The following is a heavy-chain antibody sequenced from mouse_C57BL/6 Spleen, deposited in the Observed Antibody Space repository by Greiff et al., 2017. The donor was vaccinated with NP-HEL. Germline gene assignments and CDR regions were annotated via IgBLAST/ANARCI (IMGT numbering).Heavy chain of an antibody. CDR2: ISYDGSN. CDR1: GYSITSGYY. J-gene: IGHJ2*01. CDR3: AGGNPSYYFDY. Sequence: EVQLQESGPGLVKPSQSLSLTCSVTGYSITSGYYWNWIRQFPGNKLEWMGYISYDGSNNYNPSLKNRISITRDTSKNQFFLKLNSVTTEDTATYYCAGGNPSYYFDYWGQGTTLTVSS. V-gene: IGHV3-6*01.